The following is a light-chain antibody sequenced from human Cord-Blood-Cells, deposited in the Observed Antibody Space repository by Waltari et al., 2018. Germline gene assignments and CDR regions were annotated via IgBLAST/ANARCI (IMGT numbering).Light chain of an antibody. Sequence: QSALTQPASASGSPGQSITISCTGTSSDVGGYNHVSWYQQHPGKAPKLMIYDVSNRPSGVSNRFSGSKSGNTASLTISGLQAEDEADYYCSSYTSSSTVFGGGTKLTVL. J-gene: IGLJ2*01. CDR2: DVS. CDR1: SSDVGGYNH. CDR3: SSYTSSSTV. V-gene: IGLV2-14*01.